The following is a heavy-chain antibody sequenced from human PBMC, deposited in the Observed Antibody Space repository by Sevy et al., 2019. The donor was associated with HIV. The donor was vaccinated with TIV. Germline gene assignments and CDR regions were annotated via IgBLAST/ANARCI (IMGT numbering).Heavy chain of an antibody. D-gene: IGHD5-18*01. CDR3: ARERGYTYLFMDI. Sequence: SEILSLTCTVSGGAITSGDYYWNWIRQPPGKGLEWIGYIYHSASIFYNPSLQSRAIISQDTSKNQFSLKLSSVTAADTAVYFCARERGYTYLFMDIWGQGTPVTVSS. CDR2: IYHSASI. J-gene: IGHJ4*02. V-gene: IGHV4-30-4*01. CDR1: GGAITSGDYY.